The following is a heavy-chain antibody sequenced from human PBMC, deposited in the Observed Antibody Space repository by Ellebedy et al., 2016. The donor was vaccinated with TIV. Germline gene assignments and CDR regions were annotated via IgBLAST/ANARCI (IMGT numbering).Heavy chain of an antibody. CDR3: ASQVVHRYSGSSQYFQH. D-gene: IGHD1-26*01. CDR1: GYTFTGYY. Sequence: ASVKVSXKASGYTFTGYYMHWVRQAPGQGLEWMGWINPNSGGTNYAQKFQGWVTMTRDTSTSTVYMELSSLRSEDTAVYYCASQVVHRYSGSSQYFQHWGQGTLVTVSS. CDR2: INPNSGGT. V-gene: IGHV1-2*04. J-gene: IGHJ1*01.